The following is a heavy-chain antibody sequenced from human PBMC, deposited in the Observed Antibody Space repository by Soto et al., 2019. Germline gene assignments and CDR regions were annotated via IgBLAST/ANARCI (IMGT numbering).Heavy chain of an antibody. J-gene: IGHJ3*02. D-gene: IGHD3-10*01. V-gene: IGHV1-69*06. CDR2: IIPIFGTA. CDR1: GGTFSSYA. Sequence: VKVSCKASGGTFSSYAISWVRQAPGQGLEWMGGIIPIFGTANYAQKFQGRVTITADKSTSTAYMELSSLRSEDTAVYYCARDPGSRGAFDIWGQGTMVTVSS. CDR3: ARDPGSRGAFDI.